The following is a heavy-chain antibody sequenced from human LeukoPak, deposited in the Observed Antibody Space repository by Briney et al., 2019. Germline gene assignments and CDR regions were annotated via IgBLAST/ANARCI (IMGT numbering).Heavy chain of an antibody. CDR3: ANNYYGSGTYYNPRGY. J-gene: IGHJ4*02. D-gene: IGHD3-10*01. CDR1: GFTLSSYD. V-gene: IGHV3-23*01. Sequence: GGSLRLSCAASGFTLSSYDMSWVRQAPGKGLEWVSAISGNGGSTYYADSVKGRFTISRDNSKNTLYLQMNSLRAEDTAIYYCANNYYGSGTYYNPRGYWGQGTLVTVST. CDR2: ISGNGGST.